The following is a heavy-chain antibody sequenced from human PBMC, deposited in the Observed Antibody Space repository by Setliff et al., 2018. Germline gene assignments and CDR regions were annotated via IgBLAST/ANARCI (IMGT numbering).Heavy chain of an antibody. CDR1: GFTFSTYS. CDR2: ISGDSEYI. J-gene: IGHJ4*02. CDR3: VRTLFLQYYGGRSGGYFDY. V-gene: IGHV3-23*01. Sequence: PGGSLRLSCAASGFTFSTYSMSWVRQAPGKGLEWVSAISGDSEYIYYRDSVKGRFTISRANSKNTLYLQMNNLRVEDTARYYCVRTLFLQYYGGRSGGYFDYWGQGSLVTVSS. D-gene: IGHD4-17*01.